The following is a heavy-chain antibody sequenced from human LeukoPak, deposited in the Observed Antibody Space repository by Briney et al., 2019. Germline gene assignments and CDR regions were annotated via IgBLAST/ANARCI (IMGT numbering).Heavy chain of an antibody. CDR3: AKDWGYSTSQGYYFDY. Sequence: PGRSLRLSCAASGFTFSSYAVSWVSQAPGKGLEWGSSISGSGVATYSADSVKGRFTISRDNSKNTLYLQMNSLRAEDTAVYYCAKDWGYSTSQGYYFDYWGQGTVVTVSS. J-gene: IGHJ4*02. CDR1: GFTFSSYA. CDR2: ISGSGVAT. D-gene: IGHD6-13*01. V-gene: IGHV3-23*01.